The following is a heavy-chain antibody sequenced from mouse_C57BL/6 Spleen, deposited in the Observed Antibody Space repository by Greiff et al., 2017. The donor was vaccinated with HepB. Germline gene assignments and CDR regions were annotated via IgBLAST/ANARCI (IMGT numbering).Heavy chain of an antibody. J-gene: IGHJ3*01. CDR2: INPNNGGT. Sequence: EVQLQQSGPELVKPGASVKISCKASGYTFTDYYMNWVKQSHGKSLEWIGDINPNNGGTSYNQKFKGKATLTVDKSSSTAYMELRSLTSEDSAVYYCARENYGNYFFAYWGQGTLVTVSA. D-gene: IGHD2-1*01. V-gene: IGHV1-26*01. CDR3: ARENYGNYFFAY. CDR1: GYTFTDYY.